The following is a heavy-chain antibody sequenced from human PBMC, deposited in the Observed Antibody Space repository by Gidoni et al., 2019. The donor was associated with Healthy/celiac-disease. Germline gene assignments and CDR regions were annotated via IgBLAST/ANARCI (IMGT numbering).Heavy chain of an antibody. D-gene: IGHD1-1*01. CDR1: GFTFSSYG. J-gene: IGHJ4*02. Sequence: QVQLVESGGGVVQPGRSLRLSCAASGFTFSSYGMHWVRQAPGKGLEGVAVIWYDGSNKYYADSVKGRFTISRDNSKNTLYLQMNSLRAEDTAVYYCARDQGWNAFDYWGQGTLVTVSS. V-gene: IGHV3-33*01. CDR3: ARDQGWNAFDY. CDR2: IWYDGSNK.